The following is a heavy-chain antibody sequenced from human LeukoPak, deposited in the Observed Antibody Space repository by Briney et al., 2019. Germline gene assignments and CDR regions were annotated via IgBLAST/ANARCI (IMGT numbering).Heavy chain of an antibody. V-gene: IGHV3-30*02. CDR2: IRYDGSNK. Sequence: GGSLRLSCAASGFTFSSYGMHWVRQAPGKGLEWVAFIRYDGSNKYYADSVKGRFTISRDNSKNTLYLQMNSLRAEDTAVYYCAKRGLSRSSGYYYDYWGQGTLVTVSS. CDR3: AKRGLSRSSGYYYDY. J-gene: IGHJ4*02. CDR1: GFTFSSYG. D-gene: IGHD3-22*01.